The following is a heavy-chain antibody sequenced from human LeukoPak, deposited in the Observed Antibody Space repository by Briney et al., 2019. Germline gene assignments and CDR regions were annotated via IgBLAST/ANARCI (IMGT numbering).Heavy chain of an antibody. Sequence: SETLSLTCTVSGGSINSYYWSWIRQPPGKGLEWIGYIYYSGSTNYNPSLKSRVTISVDTSKNQFSLKRSSVTAADTAVYYCARHTGAGREAGIHFVYWGQGTLVTVSS. V-gene: IGHV4-59*08. CDR1: GGSINSYY. D-gene: IGHD6-19*01. J-gene: IGHJ4*02. CDR3: ARHTGAGREAGIHFVY. CDR2: IYYSGST.